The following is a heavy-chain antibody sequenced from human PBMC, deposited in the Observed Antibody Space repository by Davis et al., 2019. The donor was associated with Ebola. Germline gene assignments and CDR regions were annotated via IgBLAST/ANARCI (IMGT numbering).Heavy chain of an antibody. J-gene: IGHJ6*02. V-gene: IGHV3-74*01. D-gene: IGHD2-2*02. Sequence: HTGGSLRLSCAASGFIFSDYWMNWVRHTPGKGLVWVSRITNDGTRTSYADSVQGRFTISRDNAKNTLYLQMNSLRAEDTAVYYCARDLGYCSSTSCYTRRGGYYYYGMDVWGQGTTVTVSS. CDR1: GFIFSDYW. CDR2: ITNDGTRT. CDR3: ARDLGYCSSTSCYTRRGGYYYYGMDV.